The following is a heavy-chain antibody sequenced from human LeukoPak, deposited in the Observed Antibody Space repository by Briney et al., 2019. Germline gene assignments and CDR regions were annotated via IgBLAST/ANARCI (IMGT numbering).Heavy chain of an antibody. CDR3: ARHRLGILDAFDM. CDR2: IYPGDSDT. V-gene: IGHV5-51*01. J-gene: IGHJ3*02. CDR1: GYSFTSYW. Sequence: GESLKISCKGSGYSFTSYWIGWVRQMPGKGLEWMGIIYPGDSDTRYSPSFQGQVTISADKSISTAYLQWSSLKASDTAMYNCARHRLGILDAFDMWGQGTMVSVSS. D-gene: IGHD7-27*01.